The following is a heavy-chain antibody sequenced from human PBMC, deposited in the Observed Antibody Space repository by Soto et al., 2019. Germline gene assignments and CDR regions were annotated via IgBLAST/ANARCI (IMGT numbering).Heavy chain of an antibody. Sequence: GGSLRLSCAASGFTFSNYWTCWVRQAPGKGLEWVANIKEDETEKYYLDSVKGRFTISRDNANNSLFLQMNNLRAEDTALYYCARDQNYYEGNVYYDGFDIWGQGTMVTVSS. CDR1: GFTFSNYW. CDR3: ARDQNYYEGNVYYDGFDI. CDR2: IKEDETEK. D-gene: IGHD3-22*01. V-gene: IGHV3-7*01. J-gene: IGHJ3*02.